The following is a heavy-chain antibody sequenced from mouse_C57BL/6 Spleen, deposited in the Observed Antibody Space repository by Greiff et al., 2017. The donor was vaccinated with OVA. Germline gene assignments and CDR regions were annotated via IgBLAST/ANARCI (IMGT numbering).Heavy chain of an antibody. CDR2: ISDGGSYT. CDR3: ARGYYGSRNWYFDV. Sequence: EVQLVESGGGLVKPGGFLKLSCAASGFTFSSYAMSWVRQTPEKRLEWVATISDGGSYTYYPDNVKGRFTISRDNAKNNLYLQMSHLKSEDTAMYYCARGYYGSRNWYFDVWGTGTTVTVSS. CDR1: GFTFSSYA. J-gene: IGHJ1*03. D-gene: IGHD1-1*01. V-gene: IGHV5-4*01.